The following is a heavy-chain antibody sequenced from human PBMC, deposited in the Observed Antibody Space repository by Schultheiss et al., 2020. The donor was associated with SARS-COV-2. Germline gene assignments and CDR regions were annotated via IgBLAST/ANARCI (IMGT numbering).Heavy chain of an antibody. V-gene: IGHV3-48*01. Sequence: GESLKISCAASGFTFSSYAMSWIRQAPGKGLEWVSYISSSGSTIYYADSVKGRFTISRDNSKNSLYLQMNSLRAEDTAVYYCARGLGYCSSTSCYARLRAFDIWGQGTMVTVSS. D-gene: IGHD2-2*01. CDR2: ISSSGSTI. CDR3: ARGLGYCSSTSCYARLRAFDI. J-gene: IGHJ3*02. CDR1: GFTFSSYA.